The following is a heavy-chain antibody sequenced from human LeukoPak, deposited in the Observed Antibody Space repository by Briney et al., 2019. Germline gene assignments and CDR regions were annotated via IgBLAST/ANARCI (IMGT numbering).Heavy chain of an antibody. J-gene: IGHJ6*03. V-gene: IGHV3-73*01. CDR2: IRSKANSYAT. D-gene: IGHD4-11*01. Sequence: PGGSLRLXCAASGFTFSGSAMHWVRQASGKVLEWVGCIRSKANSYATAYAASVKGRFTISRDDSKNTAYLQMNSLKTEDTAVYYCTRHGTVTTQGTYYYMDVWGKGTTVTVSS. CDR1: GFTFSGSA. CDR3: TRHGTVTTQGTYYYMDV.